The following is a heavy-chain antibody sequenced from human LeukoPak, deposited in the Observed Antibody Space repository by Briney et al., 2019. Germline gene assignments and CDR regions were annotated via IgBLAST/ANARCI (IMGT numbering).Heavy chain of an antibody. J-gene: IGHJ4*02. D-gene: IGHD3-22*01. CDR3: ARVQTNYYDSSGYYTIDY. Sequence: GGSLRLSCAASGFTFSSYSMTWVRQAPGKGLEWVSSTSSSSSYIYYADSVKGRFTISRDNAKNSLYLQMNSLRAEDTAVYYCARVQTNYYDSSGYYTIDYWGQGTLVTVSS. V-gene: IGHV3-21*01. CDR1: GFTFSSYS. CDR2: TSSSSSYI.